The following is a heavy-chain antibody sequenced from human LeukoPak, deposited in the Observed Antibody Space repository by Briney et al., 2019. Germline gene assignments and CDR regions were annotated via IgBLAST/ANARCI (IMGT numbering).Heavy chain of an antibody. Sequence: SETLSLTCAVYGGSFSGYYWSWLRQPPGKGLEWIGYIYYSGSTNYNPSLKSRVTISVDTSKNQFSLKLSSVTAADTAVYYCARIYSGSYYAKDYFDYWGQGTLVTVSS. J-gene: IGHJ4*02. CDR1: GGSFSGYY. CDR2: IYYSGST. D-gene: IGHD1-26*01. CDR3: ARIYSGSYYAKDYFDY. V-gene: IGHV4-59*12.